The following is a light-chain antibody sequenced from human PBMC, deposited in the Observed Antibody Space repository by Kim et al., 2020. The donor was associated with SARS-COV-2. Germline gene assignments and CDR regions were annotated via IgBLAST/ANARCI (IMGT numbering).Light chain of an antibody. Sequence: DIQMTQSPSTLSASVGDRFTITCRASQSIDSWLAWYQQRPGKAPKLLIYDASSLESGVPSRFSGSGSGTEFTLTISSLQPDDFATYYCQQYRDYPLTFGGGAKVEI. V-gene: IGKV1-5*01. CDR2: DAS. CDR3: QQYRDYPLT. J-gene: IGKJ4*01. CDR1: QSIDSW.